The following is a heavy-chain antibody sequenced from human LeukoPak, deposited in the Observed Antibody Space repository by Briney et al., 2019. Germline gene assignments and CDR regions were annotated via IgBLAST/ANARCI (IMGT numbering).Heavy chain of an antibody. D-gene: IGHD3-22*01. V-gene: IGHV4-39*07. CDR1: GGSISSSTYY. J-gene: IGHJ4*02. Sequence: PSETLSLTCTVSGGSISSSTYYWGWIRQPPGKGLEWIGSIYYSGRTYYSPSLKSRVTISVDTSKNQFSLELRSVTAADTAVYYCARVRDDSSGYRSLEYWGQGTLVTVSS. CDR3: ARVRDDSSGYRSLEY. CDR2: IYYSGRT.